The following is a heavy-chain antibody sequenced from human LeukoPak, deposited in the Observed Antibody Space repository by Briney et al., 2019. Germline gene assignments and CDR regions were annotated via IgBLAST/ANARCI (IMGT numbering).Heavy chain of an antibody. J-gene: IGHJ2*01. CDR1: GFTFSSYE. V-gene: IGHV3-48*03. CDR2: ISSSGSTI. CDR3: ARVGDRWYFDL. Sequence: GGSLRLSCAASGFTFSSYEMNWVRQAPGKGLEWVSYISSSGSTIYYADSVKGRFTISRDNAKNSLYLQMNSLRAEDTAVYYCARVGDRWYFDLWGRGTLVTVSS. D-gene: IGHD3-16*01.